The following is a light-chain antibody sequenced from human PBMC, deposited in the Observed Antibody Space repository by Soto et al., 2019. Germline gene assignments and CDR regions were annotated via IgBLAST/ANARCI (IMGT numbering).Light chain of an antibody. V-gene: IGLV2-14*01. CDR2: EVS. J-gene: IGLJ1*01. CDR3: SSYTSSSTP. CDR1: SSDVGGYNY. Sequence: QSVLTQPASVSGSPGQTITISCTGTSSDVGGYNYASWYQQHPGKAPTLMNYEVSNPPSGVSNRLPGSKSCNTASLTISGLKAEDEADYYCSSYTSSSTPFGTWTKVTVL.